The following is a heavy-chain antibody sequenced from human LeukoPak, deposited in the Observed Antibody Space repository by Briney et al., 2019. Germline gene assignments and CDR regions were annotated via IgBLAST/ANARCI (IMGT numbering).Heavy chain of an antibody. J-gene: IGHJ4*02. CDR1: GFTFSSYS. CDR3: VKDLVGYDSSNYRDC. D-gene: IGHD3-22*01. Sequence: GGSLRLSCAASGFTFSSYSMSWVRLAPGKGLEWISGISVSGHRTYHAASVKGRFTISRDNSNNMVYLQMNSLRAEDTAVYYCVKDLVGYDSSNYRDCWGQGTLVAVSS. V-gene: IGHV3-23*01. CDR2: ISVSGHRT.